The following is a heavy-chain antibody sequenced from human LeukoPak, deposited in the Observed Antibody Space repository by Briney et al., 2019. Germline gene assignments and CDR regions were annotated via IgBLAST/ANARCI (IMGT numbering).Heavy chain of an antibody. CDR1: GFTFSSYG. D-gene: IGHD4-23*01. J-gene: IGHJ4*02. CDR3: ARDYGGSSPFDY. Sequence: PGGSLRLPSADSGFTFSSYGMSWVRQAPGKGLEWVSAISGSGGSTFYADSVKGRFTISRDNSKNTLYLHMNSLRAEDTAVYYCARDYGGSSPFDYWGQGTLVTVSS. CDR2: ISGSGGST. V-gene: IGHV3-23*01.